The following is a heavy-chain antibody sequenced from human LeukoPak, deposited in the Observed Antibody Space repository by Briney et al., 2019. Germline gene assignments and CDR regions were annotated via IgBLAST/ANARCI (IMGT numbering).Heavy chain of an antibody. Sequence: GGSLRLSCAASGFTLSSYAMSWVRQAPGRGVEWVSAIRGSGGSTYYADSVKGRFTISRDNSKNTLYLQMNSLRAEDTAVYYCAKGAAAGAYYGMDVWGKGTTVTVSS. D-gene: IGHD6-13*01. CDR3: AKGAAAGAYYGMDV. CDR2: IRGSGGST. CDR1: GFTLSSYA. J-gene: IGHJ6*04. V-gene: IGHV3-23*01.